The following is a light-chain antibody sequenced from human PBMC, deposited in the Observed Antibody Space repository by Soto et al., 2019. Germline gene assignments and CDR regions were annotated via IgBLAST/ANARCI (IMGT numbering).Light chain of an antibody. J-gene: IGKJ5*01. Sequence: AIQVTQSPSSLSASVGDRVTITCRTSQDIRGALAWYQQKPGKPPRLLIYDVSSLESGVPSRFSGSGSGTEFTLTISTLQPEDFGTYVCQQFNSYPITFGHGARLEIK. V-gene: IGKV1-13*02. CDR3: QQFNSYPIT. CDR1: QDIRGA. CDR2: DVS.